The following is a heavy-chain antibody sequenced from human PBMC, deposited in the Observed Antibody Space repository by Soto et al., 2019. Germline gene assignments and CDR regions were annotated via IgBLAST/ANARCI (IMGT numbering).Heavy chain of an antibody. V-gene: IGHV3-23*01. D-gene: IGHD3-10*01. Sequence: EVQLLESGGGLVQPGGSLRLSCAASGFTFSSYAMSWVRQAPGKGLEWVSAISGSGGSTYYADSVKGRFTSSRDNSKNTLYLQMNSLRAEDTAVYYCAKVAGELTLEIDAFDIWGHGTMVTVSS. CDR2: ISGSGGST. J-gene: IGHJ3*02. CDR3: AKVAGELTLEIDAFDI. CDR1: GFTFSSYA.